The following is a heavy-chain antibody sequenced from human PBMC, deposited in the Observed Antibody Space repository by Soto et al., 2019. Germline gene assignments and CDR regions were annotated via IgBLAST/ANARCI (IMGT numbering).Heavy chain of an antibody. CDR3: AKDLAATATGDSFDI. CDR2: VTNSGSNT. D-gene: IGHD1-1*01. J-gene: IGHJ3*02. V-gene: IGHV3-23*01. Sequence: GGSLRLSCAASGFSFSTYAMSWVRQAPGKGLEWVSSVTNSGSNTYHADSVKGRFTISRDNSKNMLFLQMNSLRAEDTALYYCAKDLAATATGDSFDIWGQGTMVTVSS. CDR1: GFSFSTYA.